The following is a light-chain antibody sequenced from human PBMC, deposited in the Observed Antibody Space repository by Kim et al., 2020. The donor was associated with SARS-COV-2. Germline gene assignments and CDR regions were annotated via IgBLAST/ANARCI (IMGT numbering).Light chain of an antibody. CDR1: QSVGSN. CDR2: TDS. J-gene: IGKJ1*01. Sequence: VAPGERATRSCRASQSVGSNLAWYQQKPGQTPRLLIYTDSTRATGIPARFSGSGSGTEFTLTISSLQSEDFAVYYCQQYKNWPWTFGQGTKVDIK. V-gene: IGKV3-15*01. CDR3: QQYKNWPWT.